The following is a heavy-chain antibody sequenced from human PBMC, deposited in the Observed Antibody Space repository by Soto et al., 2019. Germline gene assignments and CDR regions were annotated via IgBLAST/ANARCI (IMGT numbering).Heavy chain of an antibody. Sequence: EVQLVESGGGLVKPGGSLRLSCAASGFTFSNAWMNWVRQAPGKGLEWVGRIKSKTDGGTTDYAAPVKGRFTISRDDSKNTLYLQMNSLKTDDTAVYYCTTDGHYDSSGYSYPPWFDPWGQGTLVTVSS. V-gene: IGHV3-15*07. CDR1: GFTFSNAW. CDR2: IKSKTDGGTT. CDR3: TTDGHYDSSGYSYPPWFDP. D-gene: IGHD3-22*01. J-gene: IGHJ5*02.